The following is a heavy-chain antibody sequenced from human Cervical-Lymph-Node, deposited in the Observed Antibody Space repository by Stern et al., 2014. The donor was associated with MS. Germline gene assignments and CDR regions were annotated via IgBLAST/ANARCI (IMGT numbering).Heavy chain of an antibody. CDR2: ISYNGNER. CDR3: ARDKSGSWSFDY. Sequence: AQLVESGGGVVQPGGSLRLSCVASGFSLSNYGMHWVRQAPGKGLEGVAVISYNGNERYCADSVMGRFTVSRDNSKNTLYLYMNSLRTDDTAVYYCARDKSGSWSFDYWGQGTRVAVSS. D-gene: IGHD1-26*01. CDR1: GFSLSNYG. V-gene: IGHV3-30*03. J-gene: IGHJ4*02.